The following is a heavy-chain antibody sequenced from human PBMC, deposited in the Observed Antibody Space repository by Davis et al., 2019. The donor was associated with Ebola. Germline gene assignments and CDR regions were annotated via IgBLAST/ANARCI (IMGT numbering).Heavy chain of an antibody. D-gene: IGHD3-22*01. V-gene: IGHV4-34*01. Sequence: MPSETLSLTCAVYGGSFSGYYWSWIRQPLGTGLEWIGEINHSGRTNYNPSLKSRVTISVDTSKNQFSLKLSSVTAADTAVYYCARARTFYYDSSGYYRSYWYFDLWGRGTLVTVSS. CDR2: INHSGRT. CDR1: GGSFSGYY. J-gene: IGHJ2*01. CDR3: ARARTFYYDSSGYYRSYWYFDL.